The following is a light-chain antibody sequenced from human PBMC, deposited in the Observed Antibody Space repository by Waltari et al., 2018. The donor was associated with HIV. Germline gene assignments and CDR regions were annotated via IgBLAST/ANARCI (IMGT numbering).Light chain of an antibody. V-gene: IGLV1-40*01. J-gene: IGLJ2*01. Sequence: QSVLTQPPSVSEAPGQRVPISCTGSRPNIGAGYDVHWYQQLPGTAPKLLIYGNSNRPSGVPDRFSGSKSGTSASLAITGLQAEDEADYYCQSYDSSLSGSVFGGGTKLTVL. CDR3: QSYDSSLSGSV. CDR1: RPNIGAGYD. CDR2: GNS.